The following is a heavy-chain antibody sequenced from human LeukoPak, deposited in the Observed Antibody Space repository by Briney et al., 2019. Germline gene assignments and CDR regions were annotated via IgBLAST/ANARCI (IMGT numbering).Heavy chain of an antibody. V-gene: IGHV3-30*02. CDR2: IRYDGSNK. CDR3: AKFEGGAGIFDY. J-gene: IGHJ4*02. D-gene: IGHD6-19*01. Sequence: GGSLRLSCAASKFTFTNYGMHWVRQAPGKGLEWVAFIRYDGSNKYYADSVKGRFTISRDNSKNTLYLQMNSLRAEDTAVYYCAKFEGGAGIFDYWGQGTLVTVSS. CDR1: KFTFTNYG.